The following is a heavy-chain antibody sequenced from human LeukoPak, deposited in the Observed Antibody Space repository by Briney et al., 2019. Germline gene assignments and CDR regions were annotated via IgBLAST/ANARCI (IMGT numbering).Heavy chain of an antibody. CDR3: ARDPLWFGELIFDY. V-gene: IGHV4-34*01. CDR2: INHSGST. CDR1: GGSFSGYY. D-gene: IGHD3-10*01. Sequence: SETLSLTCAVSGGSFSGYYWSWIRQPPGKGLEWIGEINHSGSTNYNPSLKSRVTISVDTSKNQFSLKLSSVTAADTAVYYCARDPLWFGELIFDYWGQGTLVTVSS. J-gene: IGHJ4*02.